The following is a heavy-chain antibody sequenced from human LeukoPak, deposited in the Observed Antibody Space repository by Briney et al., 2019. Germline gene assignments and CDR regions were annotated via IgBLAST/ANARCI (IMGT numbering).Heavy chain of an antibody. CDR2: IIPILGIA. Sequence: SVKVSCKASGGTFSSYAISWVRQAPGQGLEWMGRIIPILGIANYAQKFQGRVTITADKSTSTAYMELSSLRSEDTAVYYCARDGYNLGYFDYWGQGTLVTVSS. V-gene: IGHV1-69*04. D-gene: IGHD5-24*01. J-gene: IGHJ4*02. CDR3: ARDGYNLGYFDY. CDR1: GGTFSSYA.